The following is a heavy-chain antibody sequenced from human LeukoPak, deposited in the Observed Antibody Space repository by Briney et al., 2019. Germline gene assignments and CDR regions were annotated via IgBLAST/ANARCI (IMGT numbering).Heavy chain of an antibody. Sequence: GGSLRLSCAASGFTFSTYGMHWVRQAPGKGLEWVAVIWYDGSNKYYADSVKGRFTLSRDNTNNTVYPQMNSLTAEDTAVYYCARDRRYDYYMDVWGKGTTVTVSS. CDR2: IWYDGSNK. CDR1: GFTFSTYG. J-gene: IGHJ6*03. V-gene: IGHV3-33*01. D-gene: IGHD2-15*01. CDR3: ARDRRYDYYMDV.